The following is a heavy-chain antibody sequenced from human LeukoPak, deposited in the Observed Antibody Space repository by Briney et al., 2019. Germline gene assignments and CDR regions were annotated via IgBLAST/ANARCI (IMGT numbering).Heavy chain of an antibody. J-gene: IGHJ4*02. Sequence: GRSLRLSCTAPGFTFSSYAIHWIRQAPGKGLEWVALVWHDGSNRYYADSVKGRFTISRDNSKNTVYLQMNGLRAEDTAVYYCARELFGSGSYPDSWGQGTLVTVSS. CDR1: GFTFSSYA. D-gene: IGHD3-10*01. CDR2: VWHDGSNR. CDR3: ARELFGSGSYPDS. V-gene: IGHV3-33*01.